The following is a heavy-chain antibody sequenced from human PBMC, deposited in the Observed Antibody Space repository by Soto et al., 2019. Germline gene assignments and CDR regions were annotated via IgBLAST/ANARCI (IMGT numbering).Heavy chain of an antibody. J-gene: IGHJ6*02. V-gene: IGHV2-26*01. D-gene: IGHD3-10*01. CDR2: FFSDAER. CDR3: VRMNDESYSSYYAIDV. CDR1: GFSLTTGRMG. Sequence: SGPTLVNPTETLPLTCKVSGFSLTTGRMGVSWIRQPPGKALEWLAHFFSDAERAYSRSLQGRLTVSKVGSGIHVGLTMTNMDPVDTGTNCCVRMNDESYSSYYAIDVWGQGTTVTVSS.